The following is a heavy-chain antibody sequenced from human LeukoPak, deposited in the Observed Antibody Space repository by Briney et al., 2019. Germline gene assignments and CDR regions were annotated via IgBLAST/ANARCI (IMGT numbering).Heavy chain of an antibody. CDR2: INPSGGST. J-gene: IGHJ4*02. CDR3: ARDRCGGDCYLYYFDY. D-gene: IGHD2-21*02. V-gene: IGHV1-46*01. Sequence: ASVKVSCKASGYTFTSYYMHWVRQAPGQGLEWMGIINPSGGSTGYAQKFQGRVTMTRDMSTSTVYMELSSLRSEDTAVYYCARDRCGGDCYLYYFDYWGQGTPVTVSS. CDR1: GYTFTSYY.